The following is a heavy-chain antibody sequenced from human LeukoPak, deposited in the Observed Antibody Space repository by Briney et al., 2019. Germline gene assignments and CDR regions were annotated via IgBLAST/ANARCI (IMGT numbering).Heavy chain of an antibody. CDR3: ARDYSGWSLDP. D-gene: IGHD5-12*01. V-gene: IGHV3-48*03. Sequence: PGGSLRLSCAASGFTFRSSEMNWVRQTPGKGLEWVSYISDGGKTKYYADSVKGRFTIPRDNAKNSLYLQMNSLRAEDTAVYYCARDYSGWSLDPWGQGTLVTVSS. CDR2: ISDGGKTK. J-gene: IGHJ5*02. CDR1: GFTFRSSE.